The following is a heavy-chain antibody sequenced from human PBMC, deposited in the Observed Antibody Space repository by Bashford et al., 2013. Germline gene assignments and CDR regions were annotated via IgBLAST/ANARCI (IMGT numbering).Heavy chain of an antibody. CDR2: IYHSGST. CDR1: GYSISSGYY. Sequence: SETLSLTCAVSGYSISSGYYWGWIRQPPGKGLEWIGSIYHSGSTYYNPSLKSRVTISVDTSKNQFSLKLSSVTAADTAVYYCAREIRFLEWLLYYYGMDVWGQGTTVTVSS. CDR3: AREIRFLEWLLYYYGMDV. D-gene: IGHD3-3*01. V-gene: IGHV4-38-2*01. J-gene: IGHJ6*02.